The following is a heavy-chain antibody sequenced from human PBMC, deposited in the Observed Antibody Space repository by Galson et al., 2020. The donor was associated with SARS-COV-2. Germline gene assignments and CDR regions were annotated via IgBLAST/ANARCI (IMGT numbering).Heavy chain of an antibody. CDR1: GFTFSSYS. CDR2: ISSSSSYI. V-gene: IGHV3-21*01. CDR3: ASIEYYYDSSGYYYLYYYGMDV. D-gene: IGHD3-22*01. J-gene: IGHJ6*02. Sequence: GGSLRLSCAASGFTFSSYSMNWVRQAPGKGLEWVSSISSSSSYIYYADSVKGRFTISRDNAKNSLYLQMNSLRAEDTAVYYCASIEYYYDSSGYYYLYYYGMDVWGQGTTVTVSS.